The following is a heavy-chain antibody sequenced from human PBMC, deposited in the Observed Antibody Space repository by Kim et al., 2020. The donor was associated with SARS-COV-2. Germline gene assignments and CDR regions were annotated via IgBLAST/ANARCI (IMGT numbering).Heavy chain of an antibody. J-gene: IGHJ6*02. V-gene: IGHV6-1*01. CDR3: ARAVTIFGVVGACGMDV. Sequence: SQTLPLTCAISGDSVSSNSAAWNWIRQSPSRGLEWLGRTYYRSKWYNDYAVSVKSRITINPDTSKNQFSLQLNSVTPEDTAVYYCARAVTIFGVVGACGMDVWGQGTTVTVSS. D-gene: IGHD3-3*01. CDR1: GDSVSSNSAA. CDR2: TYYRSKWYN.